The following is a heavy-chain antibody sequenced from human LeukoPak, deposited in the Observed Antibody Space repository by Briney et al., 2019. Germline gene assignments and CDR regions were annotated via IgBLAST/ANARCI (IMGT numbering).Heavy chain of an antibody. J-gene: IGHJ4*02. CDR2: VFYSGNT. CDR3: ARVKGDPESPFDY. CDR1: GGSLTGYF. V-gene: IGHV4-59*08. Sequence: PSETLSLTCTVSGGSLTGYFWSWIRQPPGKGLEWLGYVFYSGNTRYNPSLESRVTTSADTSKNQFSLRLTSVTAADTAVYYCARVKGDPESPFDYWGQGTLVTVSS. D-gene: IGHD2-21*02.